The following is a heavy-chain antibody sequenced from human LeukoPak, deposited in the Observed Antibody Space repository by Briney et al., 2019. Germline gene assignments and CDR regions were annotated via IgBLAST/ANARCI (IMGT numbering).Heavy chain of an antibody. CDR1: GGSISDYY. CDR2: FYTSGST. D-gene: IGHD4-11*01. V-gene: IGHV4-4*07. J-gene: IGHJ6*02. Sequence: SETLSLTCTVSGGSISDYYWSWIRQPAGKGLEWIGRFYTSGSTNYNPSLKSRVTMSVDTSKNQFSLRLSSVTAADTAVYYCARERDYSNVYVMDVWGQGTTVTVSS. CDR3: ARERDYSNVYVMDV.